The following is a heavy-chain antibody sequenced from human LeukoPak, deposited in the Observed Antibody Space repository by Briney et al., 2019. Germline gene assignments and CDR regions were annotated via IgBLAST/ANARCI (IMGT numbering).Heavy chain of an antibody. J-gene: IGHJ4*02. D-gene: IGHD1-26*01. Sequence: SETLSLTCTVSGGSISSYYWSWIRQPPGKGLEWIGYIYYSGSTNYNPSLKSRVTISVDTSKNQFSLKLSSVTAADTAVYYCALGVVGATTGPFDYWGQGTLITVSS. V-gene: IGHV4-59*08. CDR2: IYYSGST. CDR1: GGSISSYY. CDR3: ALGVVGATTGPFDY.